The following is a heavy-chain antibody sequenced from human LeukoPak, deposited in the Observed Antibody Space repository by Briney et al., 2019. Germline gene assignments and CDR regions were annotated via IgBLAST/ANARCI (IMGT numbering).Heavy chain of an antibody. Sequence: PGGSLRLSCAASGFTFDDYAMHWVRQAPGKGLEWISGISWNSGSIGYADSVKGRFTISRDNAKNSLYLQMNSLRAEDTALYYCVSGPPYYYYGMDVWGQGTTVTVSS. CDR2: ISWNSGSI. CDR3: VSGPPYYYYGMDV. V-gene: IGHV3-9*01. CDR1: GFTFDDYA. D-gene: IGHD7-27*01. J-gene: IGHJ6*02.